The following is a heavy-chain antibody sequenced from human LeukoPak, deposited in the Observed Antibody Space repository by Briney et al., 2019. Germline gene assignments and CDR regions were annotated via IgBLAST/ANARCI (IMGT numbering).Heavy chain of an antibody. V-gene: IGHV3-11*01. J-gene: IGHJ4*02. D-gene: IGHD2-2*01. CDR1: GFTFSDYY. Sequence: GGSLRLSCAASGFTFSDYYISWIRQAPGKGLEWVSYISSSGSTIYYADSVKGRFTISRDNAKNSLYLQMNSLRAEDTAVYYCARDKPDIVVVPAAILYWGQGTLVTVSS. CDR2: ISSSGSTI. CDR3: ARDKPDIVVVPAAILY.